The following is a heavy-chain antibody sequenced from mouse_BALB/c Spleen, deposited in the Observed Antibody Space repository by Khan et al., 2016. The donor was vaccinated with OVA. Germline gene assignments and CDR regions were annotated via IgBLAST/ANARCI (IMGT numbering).Heavy chain of an antibody. Sequence: VQLQQSGPKLMKPGASVKISCKASGYSFTSYYIHWIMQSHGKSLEWIGYIDPFSGGITYNQKFKGKATLTVDKSSSTAYIYFSNLTSEDSAVYYCTRHGYVAWFTYWGQGTLVTVSA. D-gene: IGHD2-2*01. CDR3: TRHGYVAWFTY. CDR2: IDPFSGGI. CDR1: GYSFTSYY. J-gene: IGHJ3*01. V-gene: IGHV1-31*01.